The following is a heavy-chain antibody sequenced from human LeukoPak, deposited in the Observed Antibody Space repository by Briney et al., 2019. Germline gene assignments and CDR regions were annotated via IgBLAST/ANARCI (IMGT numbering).Heavy chain of an antibody. V-gene: IGHV4-38-2*02. Sequence: SPSETLSLTCTVSGYSISSGYYWGWIRQPPGKGLEWIGSIYHSGSTYYNPSLKSRVTISVDTSKNQFSLKLTSVTAADTAVYYCAFDISDSSGYYYGFDYWGQGTLVTVSS. CDR3: AFDISDSSGYYYGFDY. D-gene: IGHD3-22*01. CDR2: IYHSGST. CDR1: GYSISSGYY. J-gene: IGHJ4*02.